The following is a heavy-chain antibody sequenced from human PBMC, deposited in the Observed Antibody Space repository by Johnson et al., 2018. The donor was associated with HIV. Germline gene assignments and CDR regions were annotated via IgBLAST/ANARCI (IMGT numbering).Heavy chain of an antibody. Sequence: QVQLVESGGGVVQPGRSLRLSCAASGFTFSSYAMHWVRQAPGKGLEWVAVISYDGSNKYYADSVKGRFTISRDRSKNTVSLQMNSLRVEDTAVYYCSRGVGGAGDDAFDFWGQGTMVTDSS. CDR2: ISYDGSNK. CDR3: SRGVGGAGDDAFDF. J-gene: IGHJ3*01. V-gene: IGHV3-30*14. CDR1: GFTFSSYA. D-gene: IGHD6-19*01.